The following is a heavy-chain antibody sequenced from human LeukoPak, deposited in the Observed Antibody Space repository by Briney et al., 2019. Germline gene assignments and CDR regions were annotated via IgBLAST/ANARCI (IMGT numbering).Heavy chain of an antibody. J-gene: IGHJ4*02. V-gene: IGHV3-20*04. CDR1: GFTFDDYG. CDR3: ARGFDGNFDY. CDR2: INWNVANT. D-gene: IGHD3-9*01. Sequence: GGSLRLSCAASGFTFDDYGMSWVRQAAGKGLEWVSGINWNVANTDYSDSVKGRFTIPRDNAKNSLYLQMNSLRAEDTALYYCARGFDGNFDYWGQGTLVTVSP.